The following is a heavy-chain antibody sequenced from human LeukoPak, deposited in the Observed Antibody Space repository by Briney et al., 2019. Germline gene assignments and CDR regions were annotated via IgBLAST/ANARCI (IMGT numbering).Heavy chain of an antibody. CDR3: YSMIVVEIRVINDY. D-gene: IGHD3-22*01. J-gene: IGHJ4*02. CDR2: IYSGGST. CDR1: GFTVSSNY. Sequence: GVSLRLSCAVSGFTVSSNYMSWVRQAPGMGLEWVSVIYSGGSTYYADSVKGRFTISRDNSKNTLYLQMNSLRAEDTAVYYCYSMIVVEIRVINDYWGQGTLVTVSS. V-gene: IGHV3-66*01.